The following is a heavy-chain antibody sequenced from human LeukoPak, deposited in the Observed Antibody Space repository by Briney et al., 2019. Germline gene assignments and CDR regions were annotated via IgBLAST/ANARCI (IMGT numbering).Heavy chain of an antibody. CDR1: GYTFTSYD. CDR3: ARFCSGGSCPEIDAFDI. J-gene: IGHJ3*02. Sequence: GASVKVSCKASGYTFTSYDINWVRQATGHGLEWMGWMNPNSGNTGYAQKFQGRVTMTRNTSISTAYMELSSLRSEDTAVYYCARFCSGGSCPEIDAFDIWGQGTMVTVSS. V-gene: IGHV1-8*01. CDR2: MNPNSGNT. D-gene: IGHD2-15*01.